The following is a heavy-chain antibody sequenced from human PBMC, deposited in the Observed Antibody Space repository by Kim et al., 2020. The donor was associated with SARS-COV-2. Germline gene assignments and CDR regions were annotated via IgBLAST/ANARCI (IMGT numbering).Heavy chain of an antibody. CDR2: INHSGST. J-gene: IGHJ5*02. V-gene: IGHV4-34*01. CDR1: GGSFSGYY. CDR3: ARGGRDSSGWYGDPNWFDP. D-gene: IGHD6-19*01. Sequence: SETLSLTCAVYGGSFSGYYWSWIRQPPGKGLEWIGEINHSGSTNYNPSLKSRVTISVDTSKNQFSLKLSSVTAADTAVYYCARGGRDSSGWYGDPNWFDPWGQGTLVTVSS.